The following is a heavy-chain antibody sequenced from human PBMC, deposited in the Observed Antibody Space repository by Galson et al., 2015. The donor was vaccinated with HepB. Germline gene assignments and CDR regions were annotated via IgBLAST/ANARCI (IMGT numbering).Heavy chain of an antibody. D-gene: IGHD3-10*01. Sequence: SVKVSCKASGYSFTSYDINWVRQATGLGLEWMGWMNPNSGDTGYSQRFQGRVTMTRNTSINTAYMELSSLTSEDTAVYYCALKHKFGPGSYGYWGQGTLVTVSS. CDR3: ALKHKFGPGSYGY. CDR1: GYSFTSYD. V-gene: IGHV1-8*01. CDR2: MNPNSGDT. J-gene: IGHJ4*02.